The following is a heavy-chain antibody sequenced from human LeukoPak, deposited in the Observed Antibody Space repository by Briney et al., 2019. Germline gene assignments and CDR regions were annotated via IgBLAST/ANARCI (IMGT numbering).Heavy chain of an antibody. Sequence: PSETLSLTCTVSGCSFSSYYLSWVRQPPGKGLEWMGYIYYSGSTNYNPSLKSRVTISVDTSKNQFSLKLSSVTAADAAVYYCARQYSSGWDYFDYWGQGTLVTVSS. CDR1: GCSFSSYY. CDR2: IYYSGST. CDR3: ARQYSSGWDYFDY. D-gene: IGHD6-19*01. J-gene: IGHJ4*02. V-gene: IGHV4-59*08.